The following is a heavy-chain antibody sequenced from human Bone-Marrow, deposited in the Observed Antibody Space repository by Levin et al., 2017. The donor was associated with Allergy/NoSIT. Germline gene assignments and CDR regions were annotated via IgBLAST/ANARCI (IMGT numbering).Heavy chain of an antibody. J-gene: IGHJ5*02. CDR2: ISGSGGST. D-gene: IGHD2-2*01. V-gene: IGHV3-23*01. CDR3: AKDSPIGRFDCSSTSCYDWFDP. Sequence: GESLKISCAASGFTFSSYAMSWVRQAPGKGLEWVLAISGSGGSTYYADSVKGRFTISRDNSKNTLYLQMNSLRAEDTAVYYCAKDSPIGRFDCSSTSCYDWFDPWGQGTLVTVSS. CDR1: GFTFSSYA.